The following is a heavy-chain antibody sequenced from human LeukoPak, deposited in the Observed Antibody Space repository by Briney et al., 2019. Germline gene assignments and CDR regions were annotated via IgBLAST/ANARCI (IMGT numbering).Heavy chain of an antibody. Sequence: ASAKVSCKASGYTFTSYAMNWVRQAPGQGLEWMGWINTNTGNPTYAQGFTGRFVFSLDTSVSTAYLQISSLKAEDTAAYYCARDRVRITTPKNWFDPWGQGTLVTVSS. J-gene: IGHJ5*02. CDR3: ARDRVRITTPKNWFDP. D-gene: IGHD3-16*01. V-gene: IGHV7-4-1*02. CDR2: INTNTGNP. CDR1: GYTFTSYA.